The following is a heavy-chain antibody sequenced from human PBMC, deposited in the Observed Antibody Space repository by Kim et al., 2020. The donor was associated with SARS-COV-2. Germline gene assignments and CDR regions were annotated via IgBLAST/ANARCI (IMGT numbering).Heavy chain of an antibody. Sequence: SQTLSLTCAISGDSVSSNSAAWNWIRQSPSRGLEWLGRTYYRSKWYNDYAVSVKSRITINPDTSKNQFSLQLNSVTPEDTAVYYCARGSDSSGWYSYYYYGMDVWGQGTTVTVSS. J-gene: IGHJ6*02. CDR2: TYYRSKWYN. D-gene: IGHD6-19*01. CDR1: GDSVSSNSAA. CDR3: ARGSDSSGWYSYYYYGMDV. V-gene: IGHV6-1*01.